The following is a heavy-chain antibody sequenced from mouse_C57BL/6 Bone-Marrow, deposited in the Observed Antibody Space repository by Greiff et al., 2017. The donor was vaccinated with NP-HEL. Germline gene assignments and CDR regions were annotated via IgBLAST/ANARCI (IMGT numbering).Heavy chain of an antibody. CDR1: GFTFSSYT. CDR3: ARRPHYRGAMDY. D-gene: IGHD2-14*01. V-gene: IGHV5-9*01. J-gene: IGHJ4*01. Sequence: EVQLVEPGGGLVKPGGSLKLSCAASGFTFSSYTMSWVRQTPEKRLEWVATISGGGGNTYYPDSVKGRFTISRDNAKNTLYLQMSSLRSEDTALYYCARRPHYRGAMDYWGQGTSVTVSS. CDR2: ISGGGGNT.